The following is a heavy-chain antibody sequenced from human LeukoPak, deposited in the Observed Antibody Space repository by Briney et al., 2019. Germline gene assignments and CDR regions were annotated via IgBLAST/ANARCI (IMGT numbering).Heavy chain of an antibody. Sequence: ASVKVSCKASGYTFTSYGISWVRQAPGQGLEWMGWISAYNGNTNYAQKLQGRVTMTTDTSTSTAYMELRSLRSDDTAVYYCARKADYGSGSYYTIHGMDVWGQGTTVTVSS. CDR1: GYTFTSYG. J-gene: IGHJ6*02. CDR2: ISAYNGNT. CDR3: ARKADYGSGSYYTIHGMDV. V-gene: IGHV1-18*01. D-gene: IGHD3-10*01.